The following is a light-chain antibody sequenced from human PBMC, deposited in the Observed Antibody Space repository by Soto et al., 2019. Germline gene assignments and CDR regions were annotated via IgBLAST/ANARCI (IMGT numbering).Light chain of an antibody. Sequence: DIQMTQSPSSLSASVGDRVTITCRASQSISSYLNWYQQKPGKAPKLLIYAASSLQSGVPSWFSGSGSGTDFTLTISSLQPEDFATYYCQQSYSTPPTFGQGTKVEI. CDR1: QSISSY. CDR3: QQSYSTPPT. J-gene: IGKJ1*01. CDR2: AAS. V-gene: IGKV1-39*01.